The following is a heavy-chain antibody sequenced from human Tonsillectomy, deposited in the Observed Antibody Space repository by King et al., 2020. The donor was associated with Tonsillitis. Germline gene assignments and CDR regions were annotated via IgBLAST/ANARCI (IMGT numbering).Heavy chain of an antibody. J-gene: IGHJ3*02. CDR3: AHRKNAAASGTGAFDI. D-gene: IGHD6-13*01. V-gene: IGHV2-5*05. CDR1: GFSLSTSGVG. CDR2: IYLDDDK. Sequence: QITLKESGPTLVKPTQTLTLTCTFSGFSLSTSGVGVGWIRQPPGKALEWLALIYLDDDKRYGPSLRSRGTIAKDTSKNQVVLTMTKMDPVDTGTYYCAHRKNAAASGTGAFDIWGQGTVVTVSS.